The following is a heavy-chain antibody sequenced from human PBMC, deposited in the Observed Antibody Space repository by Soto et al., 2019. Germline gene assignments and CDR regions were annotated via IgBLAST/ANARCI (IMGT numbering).Heavy chain of an antibody. D-gene: IGHD1-7*01. CDR1: GFTFSSYS. Sequence: GGSLRLSCAASGFTFSSYSMNWVRQAPGKGLEWVSYISSSSSTIYYADSVMGRFTISRDNAKNSLYLQMNSLRDEDTAVYYCARCKFPCWYAFDIWGQGTMVTVSS. CDR3: ARCKFPCWYAFDI. V-gene: IGHV3-48*02. J-gene: IGHJ3*02. CDR2: ISSSSSTI.